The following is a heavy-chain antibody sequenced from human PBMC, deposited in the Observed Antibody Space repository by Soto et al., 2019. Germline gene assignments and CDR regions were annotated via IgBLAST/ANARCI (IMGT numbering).Heavy chain of an antibody. CDR3: ARCRDGYNYFDY. CDR2: ISYDGSNK. V-gene: IGHV3-30-3*01. CDR1: GFTFSSYA. Sequence: QVQLVESGGGVVQPGRSLRLSCAASGFTFSSYAMHWVRQAPGKGLEWVAVISYDGSNKYYADSVKGRFTISRDNSKNTLYLQMNSLRAEDTAVYYCARCRDGYNYFDYWGQGTLFTVSS. J-gene: IGHJ4*02. D-gene: IGHD5-12*01.